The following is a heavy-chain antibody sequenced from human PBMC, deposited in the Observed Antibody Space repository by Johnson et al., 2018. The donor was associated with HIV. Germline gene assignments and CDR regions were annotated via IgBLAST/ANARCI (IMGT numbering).Heavy chain of an antibody. CDR1: GFTFSSYA. V-gene: IGHV3-30*04. D-gene: IGHD1-14*01. J-gene: IGHJ3*02. CDR2: ISYDGSNK. Sequence: VQLVESGGGVVQPGRSLRLSCAASGFTFSSYAMHWVRQAPGKGLEWVAVISYDGSNKYYADSVKGRFTISRDNSKNTLYLQMNSLRAGDTAVYYCARGGAGIGTDDAFDIWGQGTMVTVSS. CDR3: ARGGAGIGTDDAFDI.